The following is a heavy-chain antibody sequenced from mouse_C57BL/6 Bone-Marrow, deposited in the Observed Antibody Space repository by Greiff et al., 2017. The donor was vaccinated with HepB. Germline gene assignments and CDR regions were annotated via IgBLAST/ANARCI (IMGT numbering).Heavy chain of an antibody. CDR3: ARPHLGGGYFDV. D-gene: IGHD4-1*01. V-gene: IGHV5-6*01. Sequence: EVQRVESGGDLVKPGGSLKLSCAASGFTFSSYGMSWVRQTPDKRLEWVATISSGGSYTYYPDSVKGRFTISRDNAKNTLYLQMSSLKSEDTAMYYCARPHLGGGYFDVWGTGTTVTVSS. CDR2: ISSGGSYT. J-gene: IGHJ1*03. CDR1: GFTFSSYG.